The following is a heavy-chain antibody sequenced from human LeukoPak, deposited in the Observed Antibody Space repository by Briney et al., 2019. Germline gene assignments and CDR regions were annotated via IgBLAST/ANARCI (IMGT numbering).Heavy chain of an antibody. Sequence: SGGSLRLSCAASGFTVSSYYMSWVRQAPGKGLEWVSVIYGGGNKYYVDSVKGRFTTSRDNSKSTLYLQMSSLRAEDTAVYYCARASDGYWGQGTLVTVSS. V-gene: IGHV3-66*01. J-gene: IGHJ4*02. CDR2: IYGGGNK. CDR1: GFTVSSYY. CDR3: ARASDGY.